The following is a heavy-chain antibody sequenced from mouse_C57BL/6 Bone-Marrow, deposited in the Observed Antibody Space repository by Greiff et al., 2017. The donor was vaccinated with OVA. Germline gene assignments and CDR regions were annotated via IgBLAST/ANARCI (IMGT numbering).Heavy chain of an antibody. CDR2: IDPSDSYT. CDR1: GYTFTSYW. J-gene: IGHJ1*03. CDR3: AREGSNYLYFGF. V-gene: IGHV1-69*01. D-gene: IGHD2-5*01. Sequence: QVQLQQPGAELVMPGASVKLSCKASGYTFTSYWMHWVKQRPGQGLEWIGEIDPSDSYTNSNQKFKGKSTLTVDKSSITAYMQLSSLTSEDSAVYYGAREGSNYLYFGFWGTGTTVTVSS.